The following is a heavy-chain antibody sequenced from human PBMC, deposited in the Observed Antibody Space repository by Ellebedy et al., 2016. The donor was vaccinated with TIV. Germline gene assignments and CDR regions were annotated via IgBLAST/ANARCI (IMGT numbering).Heavy chain of an antibody. CDR3: ARGDDSGVRDAFDI. J-gene: IGHJ3*02. V-gene: IGHV1-46*01. CDR1: GYTFTSYY. Sequence: AASVKVSCKASGYTFTSYYIHWVRQAPGHGLEWMGIINPSGGNPNYAQKFQGRVTMTRDTSTSTVYMELSSLRSEDTAEYYCARGDDSGVRDAFDIWGQGTMVTVSS. D-gene: IGHD3-22*01. CDR2: INPSGGNP.